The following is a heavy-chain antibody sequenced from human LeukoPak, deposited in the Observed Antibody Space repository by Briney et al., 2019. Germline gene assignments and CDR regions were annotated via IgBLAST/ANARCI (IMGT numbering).Heavy chain of an antibody. V-gene: IGHV1-8*02. D-gene: IGHD2-15*01. CDR2: MNPNRGKT. CDR3: ARVVVAAGDNWFDP. J-gene: IGHJ5*02. Sequence: ASVKVSCKASGGTFSSYAISWVRQATGQGLEWMGWMNPNRGKTGYAQKFQGRVTMTSNTSIRTAYMELSSLRSEDTAVYYCARVVVAAGDNWFDPWGQATLVTVSS. CDR1: GGTFSSYA.